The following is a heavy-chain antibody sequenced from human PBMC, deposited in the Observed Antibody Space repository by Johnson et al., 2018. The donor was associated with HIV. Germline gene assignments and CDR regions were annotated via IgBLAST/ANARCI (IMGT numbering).Heavy chain of an antibody. D-gene: IGHD3-3*01. CDR2: ISYDGSNK. CDR1: GFTFSSYA. V-gene: IGHV3-30-3*01. J-gene: IGHJ3*02. Sequence: QVQLVESGGGVVQPGRSLRLSCAASGFTFSSYALHWVRQAPGKGLEWVAVISYDGSNKYYADSVKGRFTISRDNSKNTLYLQMNSLGAEDTAVYYCARAYNFWSGENDAFDIWGQGTMVTVSS. CDR3: ARAYNFWSGENDAFDI.